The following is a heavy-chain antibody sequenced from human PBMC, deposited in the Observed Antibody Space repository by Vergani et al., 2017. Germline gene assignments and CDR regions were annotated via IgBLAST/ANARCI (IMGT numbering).Heavy chain of an antibody. CDR2: ISGSGGST. V-gene: IGHV3-23*04. J-gene: IGHJ3*02. Sequence: EVQLVESGGGLVQPGGSLRLSCAASGFTFSSYAMSWVRQAPGKGLEWVSAISGSGGSTYYADSVKGRFTISRANSKNTLYLQMNSLRAEDTAVYYCARERARVYDFWSGRDAFDIWGQGTMVTVSS. CDR3: ARERARVYDFWSGRDAFDI. CDR1: GFTFSSYA. D-gene: IGHD3-3*01.